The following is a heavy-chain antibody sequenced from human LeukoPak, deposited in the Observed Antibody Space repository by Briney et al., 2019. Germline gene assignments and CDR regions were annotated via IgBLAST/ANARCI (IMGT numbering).Heavy chain of an antibody. D-gene: IGHD3-10*01. CDR3: ARDRAGSGNYYNNPHGLDV. Sequence: GGSLRLSCTVSRFSFREHWMSWVCQAPGKGLEWVGNIKEDGNEDYYVDSVEGRFVIFRDNAKNSLYLQMHSLRAEDTAVYYCARDRAGSGNYYNNPHGLDVWGQGTTVSVSS. V-gene: IGHV3-7*01. J-gene: IGHJ6*02. CDR1: RFSFREHW. CDR2: IKEDGNED.